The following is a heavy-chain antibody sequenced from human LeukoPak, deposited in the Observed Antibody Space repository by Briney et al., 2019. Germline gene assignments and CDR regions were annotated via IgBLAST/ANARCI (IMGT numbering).Heavy chain of an antibody. CDR3: AKEQVDDILTGYYNIAYYYYMDV. Sequence: PGGSLRLSCAASGFTFSSYGMHWVRQAPGQGLEWVAVISYDGSNKYYADSVKGRFTISRDNSKNTLYLQMNSLRAEDTAVYYCAKEQVDDILTGYYNIAYYYYMDVWGKGTTVTVSS. V-gene: IGHV3-30*18. CDR1: GFTFSSYG. CDR2: ISYDGSNK. J-gene: IGHJ6*03. D-gene: IGHD3-9*01.